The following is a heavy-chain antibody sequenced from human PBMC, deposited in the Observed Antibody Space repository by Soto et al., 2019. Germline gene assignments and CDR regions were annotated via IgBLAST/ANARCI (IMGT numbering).Heavy chain of an antibody. CDR3: VKGSQLEPSCV. V-gene: IGHV3-64D*08. Sequence: GGSLRLSCSASGFTFSSYAMHWVRQAPGKGLECVSAISSDGGFTYYADSVKGRFTISRDNSKNTLYLQMSSLRAEDTALYYCVKGSQLEPSCVWGQGTLVTVSS. CDR2: ISSDGGFT. D-gene: IGHD1-1*01. CDR1: GFTFSSYA. J-gene: IGHJ4*02.